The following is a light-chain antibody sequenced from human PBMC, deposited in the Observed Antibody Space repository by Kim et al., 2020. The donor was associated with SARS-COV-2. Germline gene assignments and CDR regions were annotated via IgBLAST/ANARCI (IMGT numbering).Light chain of an antibody. CDR2: DVT. Sequence: GQSITIPCPATSIGVGYYNSVSWYQQHPGKAPKLIIYDVTERASGVSNRFSGSQSGNTASLTISGLRAEDEADYYCSSHTTSSTYVFGSGTKVTVL. CDR1: SIGVGYYNS. CDR3: SSHTTSSTYV. J-gene: IGLJ1*01. V-gene: IGLV2-14*03.